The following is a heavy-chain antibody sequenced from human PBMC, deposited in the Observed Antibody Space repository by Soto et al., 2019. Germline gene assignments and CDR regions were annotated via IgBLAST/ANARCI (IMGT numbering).Heavy chain of an antibody. CDR2: IHENGHFK. D-gene: IGHD4-4*01. CDR3: ARDEGVPINYRFDY. J-gene: IGHJ4*02. V-gene: IGHV3-7*03. Sequence: GGSLRLSCAASGFSFRSYSISWIRQAPGKGLEWLAHIHENGHFKFYVDSVKGRFTISRDDALNSLYLQMNSLRAEDTAMYYCARDEGVPINYRFDYWGQGTLVTVSS. CDR1: GFSFRSYS.